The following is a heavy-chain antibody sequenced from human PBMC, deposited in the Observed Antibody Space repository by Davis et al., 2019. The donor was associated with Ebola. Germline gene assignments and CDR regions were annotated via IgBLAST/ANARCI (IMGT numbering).Heavy chain of an antibody. CDR2: MSVGGST. CDR1: GFTVTSGY. V-gene: IGHV3-53*01. Sequence: PGGSLRLSCVASGFTVTSGYMSWVRQAPGKGLEWVSFMSVGGSTYYADSVKGRFTISRDNSKNTLYLQMNRLRAEDTAMYYCARETYEVWRATGWFDTWGQGTLLIVSS. D-gene: IGHD3-3*01. J-gene: IGHJ5*02. CDR3: ARETYEVWRATGWFDT.